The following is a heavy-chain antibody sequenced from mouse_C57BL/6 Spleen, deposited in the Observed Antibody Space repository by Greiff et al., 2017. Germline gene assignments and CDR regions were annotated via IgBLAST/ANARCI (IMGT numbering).Heavy chain of an antibody. CDR1: GYSITSGYY. J-gene: IGHJ2*01. V-gene: IGHV3-6*01. CDR2: ISYDGSN. CDR3: ARDWVYYFDY. D-gene: IGHD4-1*01. Sequence: VQLQQSGPGLVKPSQSLSLTCSVTGYSITSGYYWNWIRQFPGNKLEWMGYISYDGSNNYNPSLKNRISITRDTSKNQFFLKLNSVTTEDTATYYCARDWVYYFDYWGQGTTLTVSS.